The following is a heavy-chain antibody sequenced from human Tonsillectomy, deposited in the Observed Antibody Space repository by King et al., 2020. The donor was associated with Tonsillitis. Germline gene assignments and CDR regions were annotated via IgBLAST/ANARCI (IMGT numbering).Heavy chain of an antibody. D-gene: IGHD3-10*01. Sequence: QLVQSGAEVKKPGESLKISCKGSGYSFTSYWIGWVRQMPGKGLEWMGSIYPGDSESNYSPSFQGQVTISVDKSMTTAYLQWSSLKASDTAMYYCARLSPMVREPWGYYWGQGTLVTVSS. V-gene: IGHV5-51*01. CDR1: GYSFTSYW. J-gene: IGHJ4*02. CDR3: ARLSPMVREPWGYY. CDR2: IYPGDSES.